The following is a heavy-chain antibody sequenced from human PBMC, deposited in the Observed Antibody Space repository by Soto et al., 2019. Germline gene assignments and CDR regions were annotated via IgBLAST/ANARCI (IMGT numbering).Heavy chain of an antibody. D-gene: IGHD3-10*01. CDR2: IDGSGGIT. Sequence: QLLQSGGGLVQPGGSLTLSCAASGFTFGTPGMSWVRQAPGEGLEWVSTIDGSGGITYYADSVKGRFTISRDNSRNTVYLQMNSLRGDDTALYYCVKNSGWFNTWGQGALVTVSS. J-gene: IGHJ5*02. CDR1: GFTFGTPG. CDR3: VKNSGWFNT. V-gene: IGHV3-23*01.